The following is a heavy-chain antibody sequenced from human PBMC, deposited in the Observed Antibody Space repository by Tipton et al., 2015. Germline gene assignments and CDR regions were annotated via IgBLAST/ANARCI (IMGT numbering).Heavy chain of an antibody. D-gene: IGHD4-23*01. Sequence: TLSLTCTVSGGSVSSHNYYWSWIRQPPGTGLEWIGYISYSGSTHYNPSLKRRVTISVDTSKTQFSLKMSSVTASDTAVYYCARARGRHGGLFDSWGQGILVTVSS. CDR2: ISYSGST. CDR3: ARARGRHGGLFDS. CDR1: GGSVSSHNYY. V-gene: IGHV4-61*01. J-gene: IGHJ4*02.